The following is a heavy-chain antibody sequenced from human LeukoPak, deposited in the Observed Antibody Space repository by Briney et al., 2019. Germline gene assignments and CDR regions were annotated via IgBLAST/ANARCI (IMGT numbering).Heavy chain of an antibody. V-gene: IGHV3-23*01. Sequence: PGGSLRLSCAASGFTFSSYAMSWVRQAPGKGLEWVSAISGSGGSSYYAGSVKGRFTISRDNSKNTLYLQMNSLRAEDTAVYYCAKFQRDSSGYYEVERPFDYWGQGTLVTVSS. CDR1: GFTFSSYA. CDR3: AKFQRDSSGYYEVERPFDY. D-gene: IGHD3-22*01. J-gene: IGHJ4*02. CDR2: ISGSGGSS.